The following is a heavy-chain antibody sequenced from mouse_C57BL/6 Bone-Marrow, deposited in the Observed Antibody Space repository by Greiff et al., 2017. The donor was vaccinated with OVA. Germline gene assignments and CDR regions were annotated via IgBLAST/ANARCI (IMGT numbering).Heavy chain of an antibody. CDR3: TRDLLRYWYFDV. Sequence: VKVVESGAELVRPGASVTLSCKASGYTFTDYEMHWVKQTPVHGLEWIGAIDPETGGTAYNQKFKGKAILTADKSSSTAYMELRSLTSEDSAVYYCTRDLLRYWYFDVWGTGTTVTVSS. CDR2: IDPETGGT. V-gene: IGHV1-15*01. CDR1: GYTFTDYE. D-gene: IGHD1-1*01. J-gene: IGHJ1*03.